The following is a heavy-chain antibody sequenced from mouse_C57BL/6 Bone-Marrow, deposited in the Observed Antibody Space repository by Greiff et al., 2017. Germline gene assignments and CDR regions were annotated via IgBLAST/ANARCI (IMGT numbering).Heavy chain of an antibody. CDR2: ISDGGSYT. Sequence: VKLMESGGGLVKPGGSLKLSCAASGFTFSSYAMSWVRQTPEKRLEWVATISDGGSYTYYPDNVKGRFTISRDNAKNNLYLQMSHLKSEDTAMYYCARAPLRSYFDYWGQGTTPTVSS. CDR3: ARAPLRSYFDY. V-gene: IGHV5-4*03. CDR1: GFTFSSYA. J-gene: IGHJ2*01. D-gene: IGHD1-1*01.